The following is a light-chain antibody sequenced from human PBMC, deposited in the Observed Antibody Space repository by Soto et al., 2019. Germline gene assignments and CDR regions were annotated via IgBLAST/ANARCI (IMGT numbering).Light chain of an antibody. CDR1: QDIRTS. V-gene: IGKV1-33*01. J-gene: IGKJ3*01. Sequence: DIQMTQSPSSLSASVGARVSITCQASQDIRTSLSWFQQKPGRAPKLLIYGASYLKSRVPPRFRGSASGTDFTFTISSLQPKDSATYYCQHDDNLPPFTFGPGAVVDIK. CDR3: QHDDNLPPFT. CDR2: GAS.